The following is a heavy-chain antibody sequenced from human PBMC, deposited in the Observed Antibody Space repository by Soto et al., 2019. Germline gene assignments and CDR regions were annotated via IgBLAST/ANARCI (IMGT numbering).Heavy chain of an antibody. D-gene: IGHD3-22*01. CDR1: GYSISSGYY. CDR3: ARYWRAYDSSGYSYNWFDP. V-gene: IGHV4-38-2*01. Sequence: SETLSLTCAVSGYSISSGYYWGWIRQPPGKGLEWIGSIYHSGSTYYNPSLKSRVTISVDTSKNQFSLKLSSVTAADTAVYYCARYWRAYDSSGYSYNWFDPWGQGTLVTVSS. CDR2: IYHSGST. J-gene: IGHJ5*02.